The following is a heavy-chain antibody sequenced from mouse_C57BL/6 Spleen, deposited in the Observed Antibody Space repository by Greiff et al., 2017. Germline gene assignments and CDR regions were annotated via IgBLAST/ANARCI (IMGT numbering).Heavy chain of an antibody. Sequence: QVQLQQPGAELVKPGASVKLSCKASGYTFTSYWVHWVKQRPGQGLEWIGMIHPNSGSTNYNEKFKSKATLTVDKSSSTAYMQLSSLTSEDSAVYYCARGPDGYYVGHFDVWGTGTTVTVSS. CDR3: ARGPDGYYVGHFDV. D-gene: IGHD2-3*01. J-gene: IGHJ1*03. CDR2: IHPNSGST. CDR1: GYTFTSYW. V-gene: IGHV1-64*01.